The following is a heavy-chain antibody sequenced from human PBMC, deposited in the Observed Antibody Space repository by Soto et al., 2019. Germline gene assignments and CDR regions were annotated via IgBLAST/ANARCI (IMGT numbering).Heavy chain of an antibody. CDR1: GFNFRNAW. CDR3: TTDLLRGITIFGVVSGAFDI. J-gene: IGHJ3*02. CDR2: IKGKTDGGTT. Sequence: PGGSLRLSCAASGFNFRNAWMNWVRQAPGKGLEWVGRIKGKTDGGTTDYAAPVKGRFTISRDDSKNTLYLQMNSLKTEDTAVYYCTTDLLRGITIFGVVSGAFDIWGQGTMVTVSS. D-gene: IGHD3-3*01. V-gene: IGHV3-15*07.